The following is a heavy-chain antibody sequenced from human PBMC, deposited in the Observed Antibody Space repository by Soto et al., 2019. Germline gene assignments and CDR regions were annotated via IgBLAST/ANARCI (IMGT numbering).Heavy chain of an antibody. CDR1: GDSSSTYY. CDR3: ARSYCADSVSCNWFDP. V-gene: IGHV4-59*01. D-gene: IGHD2-8*02. CDR2: INYSGRS. Sequence: QVQLQESGPGLVKSSETLSVTCSVSGDSSSTYYWGWIRQPRGKGLEWIGYINYSGRSNHNPSLKSRLSISVDASKNQVSLKLTSVTAAETAVYYCARSYCADSVSCNWFDPWGQGTLVVVSS. J-gene: IGHJ5*02.